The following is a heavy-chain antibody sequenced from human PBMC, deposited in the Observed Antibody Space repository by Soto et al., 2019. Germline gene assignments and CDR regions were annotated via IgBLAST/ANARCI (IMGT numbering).Heavy chain of an antibody. CDR3: AIGGIAVAGYYFDY. CDR2: ISYDGSNK. D-gene: IGHD6-19*01. V-gene: IGHV3-30*03. CDR1: GFTFSRYG. Sequence: QVQLVESGGGVVQPGRSLRLSCAASGFTFSRYGMHWVRQAPGKGLEWVAVISYDGSNKYYADSVKGRFTISRDNSKNTLYLQMTGLRAEDTAVYYCAIGGIAVAGYYFDYWGQGTLVTVSS. J-gene: IGHJ4*02.